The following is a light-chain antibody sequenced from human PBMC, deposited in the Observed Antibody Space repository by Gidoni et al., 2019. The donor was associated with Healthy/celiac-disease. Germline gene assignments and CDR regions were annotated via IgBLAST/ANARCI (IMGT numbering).Light chain of an antibody. J-gene: IGKJ4*01. V-gene: IGKV1-5*03. CDR1: QSISSW. Sequence: DIQMTQSPSTLSASVGDRVTITCRDRQSISSWLAWYQQKPGKAPKLLIYKASSLERGVPSRFSGSGSGTEFTLTISSLQPDDFATYYCQQYNSYPLTFGGGTKVEIK. CDR3: QQYNSYPLT. CDR2: KAS.